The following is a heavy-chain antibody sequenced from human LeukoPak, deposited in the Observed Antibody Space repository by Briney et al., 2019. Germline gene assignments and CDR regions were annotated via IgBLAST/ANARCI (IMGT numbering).Heavy chain of an antibody. CDR1: GYTFTNYG. V-gene: IGHV1-8*02. CDR2: MNPNSGNT. Sequence: ASVKVSCKASGYTFTNYGISWVRQAPGQGLEWMGWMNPNSGNTGYAQKFQGRVTMTRNTSISTAYMELSSLRSEDTAVYYCARGSIKADPWGQGTLVTVSS. D-gene: IGHD5-24*01. J-gene: IGHJ5*02. CDR3: ARGSIKADP.